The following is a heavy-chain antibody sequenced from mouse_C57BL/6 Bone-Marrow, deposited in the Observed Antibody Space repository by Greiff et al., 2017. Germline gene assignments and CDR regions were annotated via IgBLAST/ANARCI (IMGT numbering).Heavy chain of an antibody. CDR3: ARVYYGYDGFAY. J-gene: IGHJ3*01. CDR1: GYTFTSYT. CDR2: INPSSGYT. D-gene: IGHD2-2*01. V-gene: IGHV1-4*01. Sequence: VQLQQSGAELARPGASVKMSCKASGYTFTSYTMHWVKQRPGQGLEWIGYINPSSGYTKYNQKFKDKATLTADKSSSTADMQLSSLTSEDSAVYYCARVYYGYDGFAYWGQGTLVTVSA.